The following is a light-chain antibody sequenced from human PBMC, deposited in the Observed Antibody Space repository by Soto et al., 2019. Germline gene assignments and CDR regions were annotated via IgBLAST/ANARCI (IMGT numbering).Light chain of an antibody. CDR3: QHYNEWPTWT. CDR1: QNVRNN. J-gene: IGKJ1*01. CDR2: GAS. Sequence: DIVITQSPATLSVSPGERATLSCRASQNVRNNLAWYQQKPGQAPRLLILGASTRATGTPARFSGSGSGTELTLTISSLQSEDFAFYDCQHYNEWPTWTFGQGTQVDIK. V-gene: IGKV3-15*01.